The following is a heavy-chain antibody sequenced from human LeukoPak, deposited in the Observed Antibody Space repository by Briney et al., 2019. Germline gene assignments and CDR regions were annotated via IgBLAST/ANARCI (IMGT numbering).Heavy chain of an antibody. CDR2: INHSGST. V-gene: IGHV4-34*01. Sequence: SETLSLTCAVYGGSFSGYYWSWIRQPPGKGLEWIGEINHSGSTNYNPSLKSRVTISVDTSKNQFSLKLSSVTAADTAVYYCARLVVITDYYYYYGMDVWGQGTTVTVSS. J-gene: IGHJ6*02. CDR1: GGSFSGYY. D-gene: IGHD3-22*01. CDR3: ARLVVITDYYYYYGMDV.